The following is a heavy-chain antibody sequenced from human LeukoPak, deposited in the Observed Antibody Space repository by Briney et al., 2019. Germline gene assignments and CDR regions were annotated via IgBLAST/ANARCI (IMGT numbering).Heavy chain of an antibody. V-gene: IGHV1-69*13. CDR1: GGTFSSYA. J-gene: IGHJ4*02. Sequence: GASVKVSCKASGGTFSSYAISWVRQAPGQGLEWMGGIIPIFGTANYAQKFQGRVTITADESTSTDYMELSSLRSEDTAVYYCARGRVTVIDYFDYWGQGTLVTVSS. CDR2: IIPIFGTA. CDR3: ARGRVTVIDYFDY. D-gene: IGHD2-21*01.